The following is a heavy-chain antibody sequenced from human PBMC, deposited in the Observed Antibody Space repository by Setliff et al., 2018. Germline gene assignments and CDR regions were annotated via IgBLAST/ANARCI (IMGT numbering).Heavy chain of an antibody. V-gene: IGHV1-18*04. CDR3: ARSSDSGYYHQRDAFDI. CDR2: ISPYNGNT. J-gene: IGHJ3*02. Sequence: GASVKVSCKASGYTFNSYGINWLRQAPGQGLEWLGWISPYNGNTKYAQTVQDRITMATDASTRTSYMELSSLRSDDTAVCFCARSSDSGYYHQRDAFDIWGQGTRVTV. CDR1: GYTFNSYG. D-gene: IGHD3-22*01.